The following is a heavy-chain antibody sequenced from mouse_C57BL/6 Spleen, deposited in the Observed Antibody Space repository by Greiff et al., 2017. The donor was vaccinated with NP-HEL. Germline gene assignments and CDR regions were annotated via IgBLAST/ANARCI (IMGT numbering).Heavy chain of an antibody. V-gene: IGHV5-4*01. CDR2: ISDGGSYT. D-gene: IGHD2-2*01. CDR3: ARDDYYAYDLFAY. CDR1: GFTFSSYA. Sequence: EVQLVESGGGLVKPGGSLKLSCAASGFTFSSYAMSWVRQTPEKRLEWVATISDGGSYTYYPDNVKGRFTISRDNAKNNLYLQLSHLKSEDTAMYYCARDDYYAYDLFAYWGQGTLVTVSA. J-gene: IGHJ3*01.